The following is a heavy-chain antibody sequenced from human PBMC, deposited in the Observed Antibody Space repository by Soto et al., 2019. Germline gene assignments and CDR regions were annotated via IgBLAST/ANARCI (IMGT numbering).Heavy chain of an antibody. D-gene: IGHD5-18*01. CDR2: IYYSGNT. CDR3: AIPVSAYIYAYGAPFDI. CDR1: GGSVSTSSYY. V-gene: IGHV4-39*01. J-gene: IGHJ3*02. Sequence: QLQVQEWGPGLVKPSETLSLTCTVSGGSVSTSSYYWGWIRQPPGKGLEWIGNIYYSGNTYYNPSLTSRVTISVDTSKNLFSLKLTSVSAADTAVYYCAIPVSAYIYAYGAPFDIWGQWTMVTVSS.